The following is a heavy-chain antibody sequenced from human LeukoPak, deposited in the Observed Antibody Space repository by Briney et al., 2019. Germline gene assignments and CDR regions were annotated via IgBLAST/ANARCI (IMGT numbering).Heavy chain of an antibody. CDR1: GFTFSSYA. J-gene: IGHJ6*02. CDR2: ISGSGGST. CDR3: AKFYGHARNYSYSYGNYYYYYGMDG. V-gene: IGHV3-23*01. D-gene: IGHD5-18*01. Sequence: GGSLRLSCAASGFTFSSYAMSWVRQAPGKGLEWVSAISGSGGSTYYADSVKGRFTISRDNSKNTLYLQMNSLRAEDTAVYYCAKFYGHARNYSYSYGNYYYYYGMDGWGQGTTVTVSS.